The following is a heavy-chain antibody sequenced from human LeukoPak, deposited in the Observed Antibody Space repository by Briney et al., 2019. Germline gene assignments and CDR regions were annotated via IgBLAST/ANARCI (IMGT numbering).Heavy chain of an antibody. CDR3: AKDGPDSYGPKGGYYMDV. CDR2: ISGSGGNT. J-gene: IGHJ6*03. D-gene: IGHD5-18*01. CDR1: GFTFSSYA. Sequence: GGSLRLSCAASGFTFSSYAMTWVRQAPGKGLEWVSAISGSGGNTYYADSVKGRFTVSRDNSKNTLNLQMNSLRAEDTAVYYCAKDGPDSYGPKGGYYMDVWGKGTTVTVSS. V-gene: IGHV3-23*01.